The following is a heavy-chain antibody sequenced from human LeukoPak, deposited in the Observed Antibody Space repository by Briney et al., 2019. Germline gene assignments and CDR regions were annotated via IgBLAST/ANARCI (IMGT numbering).Heavy chain of an antibody. CDR3: ARDIRRERILDY. V-gene: IGHV1-3*01. CDR1: GYTFTSYA. CDR2: INAGNGNT. Sequence: ASVKVSCKASGYTFTSYAMHWVRQAPGQRLEWMGWINAGNGNTKYSQKFQGRVTITRDTSASTAYMELSSLRSEDTAVYYCARDIRRERILDYWGQGTLVTVSS. J-gene: IGHJ4*02. D-gene: IGHD1-1*01.